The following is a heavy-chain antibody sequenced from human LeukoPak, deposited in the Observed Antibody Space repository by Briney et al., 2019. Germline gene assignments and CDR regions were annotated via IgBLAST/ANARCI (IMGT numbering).Heavy chain of an antibody. Sequence: PSETLSLTCSVSGGSVNSSRNYWGWIRQPPGKGLEWIGSIYHTGITYDNPSPKSRVTISVDTSKNLLSLKLRSVTATDTAVYYCAREDTRSRYYYFYGMDVWGQGTTVTVSS. CDR3: AREDTRSRYYYFYGMDV. CDR1: GGSVNSSRNY. J-gene: IGHJ6*02. CDR2: IYHTGIT. D-gene: IGHD5-18*01. V-gene: IGHV4-39*07.